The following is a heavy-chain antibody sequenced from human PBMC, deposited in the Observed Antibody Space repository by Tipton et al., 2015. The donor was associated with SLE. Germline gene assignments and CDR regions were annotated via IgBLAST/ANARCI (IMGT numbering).Heavy chain of an antibody. J-gene: IGHJ4*02. CDR1: GGSISSNY. CDR2: ISDGGGT. D-gene: IGHD3-9*01. CDR3: ARGGILTGYYFYFDY. Sequence: TLSLTCSVSGGSISSNYWIWIRQPPGKGLEWIGYISDGGGTNHNPSLKSRVAISVDPAKNQFSLKLTSVTAADTAVYYCARGGILTGYYFYFDYWGQGTLVTVSS. V-gene: IGHV4-59*08.